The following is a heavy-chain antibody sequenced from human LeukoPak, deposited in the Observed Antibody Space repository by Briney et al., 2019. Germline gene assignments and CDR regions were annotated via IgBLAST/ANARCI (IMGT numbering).Heavy chain of an antibody. D-gene: IGHD3-22*01. V-gene: IGHV4-4*07. CDR2: IYASGST. Sequence: SETLSLTCTVSGGSISSYYWSWIRQPAGKGLEWIGRIYASGSTNYNPSLKSRVTMSVDTSKNQFSLKLSSVTAADTAVYYCARDSYYYDSRSNRFDYWGQGTLVTVSS. J-gene: IGHJ4*02. CDR1: GGSISSYY. CDR3: ARDSYYYDSRSNRFDY.